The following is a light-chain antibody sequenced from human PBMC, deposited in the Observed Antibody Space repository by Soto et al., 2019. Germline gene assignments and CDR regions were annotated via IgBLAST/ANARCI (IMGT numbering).Light chain of an antibody. J-gene: IGKJ1*01. CDR2: GAS. Sequence: EIVLTQSPGTLSLSPGERATLSCRASQTISSSYFAWYQQKPGQAPRLLIYGASSRATDIPDRFSGSGSGTDFTHTISRLEPEDFAVYYCQQYGTSPWTFGQGTKVEVK. CDR3: QQYGTSPWT. V-gene: IGKV3-20*01. CDR1: QTISSSY.